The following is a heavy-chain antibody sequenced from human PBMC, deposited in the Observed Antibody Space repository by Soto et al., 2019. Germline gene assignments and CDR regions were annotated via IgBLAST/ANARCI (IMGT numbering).Heavy chain of an antibody. D-gene: IGHD3-9*01. J-gene: IGHJ4*02. V-gene: IGHV4-4*07. CDR3: ARADHWLCDL. CDR1: GGSISSYY. Sequence: KPSETLSLTCTVSGGSISSYYWSWIRQPAGKVLEWIVRIYTRGSTNYNPALKSRGTMSVDTSNNHFSLKLSSVTAADTAVYYCARADHWLCDLWGQGHLVTVSS. CDR2: IYTRGST.